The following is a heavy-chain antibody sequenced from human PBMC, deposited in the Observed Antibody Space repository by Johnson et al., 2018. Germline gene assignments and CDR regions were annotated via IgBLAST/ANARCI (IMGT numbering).Heavy chain of an antibody. CDR1: GFTFNSYW. V-gene: IGHV3-74*01. CDR2: INSDGSGT. CDR3: ARGGWDHGFDM. D-gene: IGHD1-26*01. Sequence: VQLVETGGGLVQXGGSXRLXCAASGFTFNSYWFHWVRPAPGEGLVWVSRINSDGSGTIYADSVKGRFTISRDNAKNTLYLQLNSLSAEDTAVYYCARGGWDHGFDMWGQGTMVTVSS. J-gene: IGHJ3*02.